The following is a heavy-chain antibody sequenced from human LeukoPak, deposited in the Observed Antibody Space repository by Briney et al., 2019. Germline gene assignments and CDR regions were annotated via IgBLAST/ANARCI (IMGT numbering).Heavy chain of an antibody. J-gene: IGHJ5*02. CDR3: ARDLPMYYHGSGDST. D-gene: IGHD3-10*01. V-gene: IGHV1-2*02. Sequence: ASVKVSCKASGYTFTGYYIHWVRQAPGQGLEWMGWINPHSGGTNCAQKFQGRVTMTRDTSISTAYMELSSLRSDDTAVYYCARDLPMYYHGSGDSTWGQGTLVTVCS. CDR1: GYTFTGYY. CDR2: INPHSGGT.